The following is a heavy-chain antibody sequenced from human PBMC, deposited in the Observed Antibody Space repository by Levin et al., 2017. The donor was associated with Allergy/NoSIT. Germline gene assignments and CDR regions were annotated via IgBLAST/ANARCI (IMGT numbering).Heavy chain of an antibody. V-gene: IGHV3-21*01. CDR1: GFTFSSYS. J-gene: IGHJ4*02. CDR2: ISSSSSYI. D-gene: IGHD3-10*01. Sequence: PGGSLRLSCAASGFTFSSYSMNWVRQAPGKGLEWVSSISSSSSYIYYADSVKGRFTISRDNAKNSLYLQMNSLRAEDTAVYYCARGGYGSGYPFDYWGQGTLVTVSS. CDR3: ARGGYGSGYPFDY.